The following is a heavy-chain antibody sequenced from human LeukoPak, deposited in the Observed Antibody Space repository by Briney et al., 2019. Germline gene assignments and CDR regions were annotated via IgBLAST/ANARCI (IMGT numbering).Heavy chain of an antibody. V-gene: IGHV1-2*02. D-gene: IGHD2-2*01. Sequence: GASVKVSCKASGYTFTGYYMHWVRQAPGQGLEWMGWINPNSGGTNYAQKFQGRVTMTRDTSISTAYMELSRLRSDDTAVYYCARARPAAISFYTYWGQGTPVTVSS. CDR3: ARARPAAISFYTY. CDR1: GYTFTGYY. J-gene: IGHJ4*02. CDR2: INPNSGGT.